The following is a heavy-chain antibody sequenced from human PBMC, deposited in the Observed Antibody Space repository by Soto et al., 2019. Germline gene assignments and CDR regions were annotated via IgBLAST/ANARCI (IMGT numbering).Heavy chain of an antibody. CDR1: GFTFSSYA. J-gene: IGHJ4*02. CDR2: ISGRGSDT. V-gene: IGHV3-23*01. CDR3: AKPYCPNGVCWDYFDH. D-gene: IGHD2-8*01. Sequence: HPGGSLRLSCAASGFTFSSYAVSWVRQAPGKGPEWVSRISGRGSDTSYADSVKGRFTISRDNSKNTLYLQMNSLRAEDTAVYYCAKPYCPNGVCWDYFDHWGQGTLVTVSS.